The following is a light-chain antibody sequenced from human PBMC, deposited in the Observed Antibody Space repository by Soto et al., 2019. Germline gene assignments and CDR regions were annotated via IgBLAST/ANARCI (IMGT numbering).Light chain of an antibody. CDR2: GVS. J-gene: IGKJ1*01. V-gene: IGKV3-20*01. CDR1: QSVNSGY. CDR3: YQYGFSPAT. Sequence: EIVLTQSPGTLALSPGERASLSCRASQSVNSGYIAWYRQKPGQAHNLLIFGVSSRATGIPDRFRGSGSGTDFTLTISRLEPEDFAVYFCYQYGFSPATFGQGTKVE.